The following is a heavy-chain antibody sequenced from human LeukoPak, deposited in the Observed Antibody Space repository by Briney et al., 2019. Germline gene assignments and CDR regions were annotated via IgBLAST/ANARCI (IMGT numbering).Heavy chain of an antibody. CDR1: GFTFSDFA. V-gene: IGHV3-23*01. J-gene: IGHJ4*02. D-gene: IGHD2-21*01. Sequence: PGGSLRLSCAASGFTFSDFAMTWVRQAPGKGLEWVSAMSGSGDAPYYADSVKGRFTISRDNSKSTLYLQMNDVETEDTAIYYCSKGKSNFGYLSGDYWGQGTLVTVSS. CDR3: SKGKSNFGYLSGDY. CDR2: MSGSGDAP.